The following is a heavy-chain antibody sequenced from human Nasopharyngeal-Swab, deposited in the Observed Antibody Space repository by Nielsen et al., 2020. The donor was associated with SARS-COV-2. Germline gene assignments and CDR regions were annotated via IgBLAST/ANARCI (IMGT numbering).Heavy chain of an antibody. CDR2: IIPIFGTE. V-gene: IGHV1-69*13. J-gene: IGHJ5*02. D-gene: IGHD1-26*01. CDR1: GGTFSSYA. CDR3: ARDGDPYYNWFDP. Sequence: SVKVSCKASGGTFSSYAISWVRQAPGQGLEWMGGIIPIFGTENYAQKFQGRVPITADESTSTAYMELSSLRSEATAVYYCARDGDPYYNWFDPWGQGTLVTVSS.